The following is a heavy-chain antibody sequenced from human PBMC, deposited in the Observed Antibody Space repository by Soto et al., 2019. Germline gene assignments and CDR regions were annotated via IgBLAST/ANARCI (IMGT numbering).Heavy chain of an antibody. CDR3: ARRGSGSYYDY. D-gene: IGHD1-26*01. CDR1: GFTFSSYA. J-gene: IGHJ4*02. CDR2: ISGSGGST. V-gene: IGHV3-23*01. Sequence: EVQLLESGGGLVQPGGSLRLSCAASGFTFSSYAMRWVRQAPVKGLEWVSGISGSGGSTYYADSVKGRFTISRDISKNTLYLQMNSLRAEDTAVYYCARRGSGSYYDYWGQGTLVTVSS.